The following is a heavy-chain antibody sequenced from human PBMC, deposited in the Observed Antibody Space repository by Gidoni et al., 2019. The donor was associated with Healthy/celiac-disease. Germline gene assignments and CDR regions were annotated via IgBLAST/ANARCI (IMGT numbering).Heavy chain of an antibody. V-gene: IGHV3-30*04. CDR2: ISDDGSNK. Sequence: QVQLVESGGGVVQPGRSLRLSCAASGFTFSSYAMHWVRQAPGKGLEWVAVISDDGSNKYYADSVKGRFTISRDNSKNTLYLQMNSLRAEDTAVYYCARDPHNGGSSWLPFDYWGQGTLVTVSS. CDR1: GFTFSSYA. D-gene: IGHD6-13*01. J-gene: IGHJ4*02. CDR3: ARDPHNGGSSWLPFDY.